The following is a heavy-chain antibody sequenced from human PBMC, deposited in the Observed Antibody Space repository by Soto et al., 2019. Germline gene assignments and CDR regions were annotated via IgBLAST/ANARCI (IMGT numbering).Heavy chain of an antibody. J-gene: IGHJ5*02. CDR1: GGTFSSYT. D-gene: IGHD2-15*01. CDR3: AVVAAKKYTSSWFDP. CDR2: IIPILGIA. Sequence: SVKVSCKASGGTFSSYTISWVRQAPGQGLEWMGRIIPILGIANYAQKFQGRVTITADKSTSTAYMELSSLRSEDTAVYYCAVVAAKKYTSSWFDPWGQGTLVTVSS. V-gene: IGHV1-69*02.